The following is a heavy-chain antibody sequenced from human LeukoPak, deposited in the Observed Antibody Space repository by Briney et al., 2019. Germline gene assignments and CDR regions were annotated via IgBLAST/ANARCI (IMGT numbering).Heavy chain of an antibody. Sequence: ASVKVSCKVSGYTLTELSMHCVRQAPGKGLEWMGGFDPEDGETIYAQKFQGIVTMTEDTSTDTAYMELSSLRSEDTAVYYCATDLSYSSSSPRFDYWGQGTLVTVSS. D-gene: IGHD6-6*01. CDR1: GYTLTELS. V-gene: IGHV1-24*01. CDR2: FDPEDGET. CDR3: ATDLSYSSSSPRFDY. J-gene: IGHJ4*02.